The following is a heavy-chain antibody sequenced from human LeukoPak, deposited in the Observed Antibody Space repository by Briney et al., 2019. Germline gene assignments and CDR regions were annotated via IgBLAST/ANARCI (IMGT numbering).Heavy chain of an antibody. Sequence: GGSLRLSCAASGYSFSNYWLHWVRQAPGEGLVWVARINNNGENTVYADSVKGRISVSRDNAKNTLYLQMNSQRDEDTAVYFCARGNSGPDYWGQGALVTVSA. CDR3: ARGNSGPDY. CDR2: INNNGENT. J-gene: IGHJ4*02. V-gene: IGHV3-74*01. D-gene: IGHD2-8*02. CDR1: GYSFSNYW.